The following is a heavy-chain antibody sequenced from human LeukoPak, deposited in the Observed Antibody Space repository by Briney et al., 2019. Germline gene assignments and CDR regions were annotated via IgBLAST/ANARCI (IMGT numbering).Heavy chain of an antibody. D-gene: IGHD5-12*01. CDR3: ARDSGLVAPVYDAFDI. V-gene: IGHV4-61*10. J-gene: IGHJ3*02. Sequence: SETLSLTCTVSGGSVSSGSYYWSWIRQPAGKGLEWIGRIYTSGSTDYSPSLKSRVTISVDTSKNQFSLKLSSVTAADTAVYYCARDSGLVAPVYDAFDIWGQGTMVTVSS. CDR1: GGSVSSGSYY. CDR2: IYTSGST.